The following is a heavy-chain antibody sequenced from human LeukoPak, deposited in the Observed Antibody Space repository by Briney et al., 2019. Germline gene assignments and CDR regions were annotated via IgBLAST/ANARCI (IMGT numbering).Heavy chain of an antibody. D-gene: IGHD2-21*01. CDR3: ARIAYCGGDCFYGMDV. CDR2: INPNSGGT. J-gene: IGHJ6*02. V-gene: IGHV1-2*02. Sequence: ASVKVSCKASGYTFTGYYMHWVRQAPGQGLVWMGWINPNSGGTNYAQKFQGRVTMTRDTSISTAYMELSRLRSDDTAVYYCARIAYCGGDCFYGMDVWGQGTTVTVSS. CDR1: GYTFTGYY.